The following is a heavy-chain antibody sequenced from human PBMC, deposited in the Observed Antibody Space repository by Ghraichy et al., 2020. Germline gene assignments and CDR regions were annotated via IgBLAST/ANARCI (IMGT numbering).Heavy chain of an antibody. V-gene: IGHV4-39*07. D-gene: IGHD2-15*01. CDR1: GGSVSGGDYY. Sequence: GSLRLSCSVSGGSVSGGDYYWGWVYQPPGTGLTWIGSIFHDSGRIHYNPSFRIRVTMSVDTSKNDFSLRMSSVTAADTALYYCTREDANGADNAFDIWGQGTFVTVSS. J-gene: IGHJ3*02. CDR2: IFHDSGRI. CDR3: TREDANGADNAFDI.